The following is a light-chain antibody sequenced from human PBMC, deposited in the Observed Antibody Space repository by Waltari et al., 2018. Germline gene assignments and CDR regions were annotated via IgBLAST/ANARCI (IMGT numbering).Light chain of an antibody. CDR1: QSVDSK. J-gene: IGKJ1*01. CDR2: YAS. V-gene: IGKV3-15*01. Sequence: EVLLTQSPATLSVSPGDRVTLSCRASQSVDSKLAWYQQKPGQAPRLLSSYASSRATNVPARFIGSGSGAEFTLTISSLESEDSAVYSCQQHGDWPPTFGQGTKVEIQ. CDR3: QQHGDWPPT.